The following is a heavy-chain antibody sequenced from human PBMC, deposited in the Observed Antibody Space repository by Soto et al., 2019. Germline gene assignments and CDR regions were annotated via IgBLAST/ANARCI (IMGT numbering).Heavy chain of an antibody. V-gene: IGHV3-53*01. CDR1: GFTFSSYA. CDR2: IYSGGST. CDR3: ARDNKALPAFDI. Sequence: PGGSLRLSCAASGFTFSSYAMSWVRQAPGKGLEWVSVIYSGGSTYYADSVEGRFTISRDSSKNTLYLHMNSLRAEDTAVYYCARDNKALPAFDIWGQGTMVTVSS. J-gene: IGHJ3*02.